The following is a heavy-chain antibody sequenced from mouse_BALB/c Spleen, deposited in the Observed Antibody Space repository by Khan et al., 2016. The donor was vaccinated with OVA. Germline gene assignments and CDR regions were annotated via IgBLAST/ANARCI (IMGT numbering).Heavy chain of an antibody. D-gene: IGHD2-14*01. J-gene: IGHJ2*01. CDR1: GYTFTDYS. CDR3: ARDRYDDFGY. V-gene: IGHV9-2-1*01. Sequence: QVQLKESGPELKKPGETVKISCKASGYTFTDYSMHWVKQAPGKGLKWMGWINTETGEPTYADDFKGRFAFSLETSASTAYLQINNLKNEDTATYFCARDRYDDFGYWGQGTTLTVSS. CDR2: INTETGEP.